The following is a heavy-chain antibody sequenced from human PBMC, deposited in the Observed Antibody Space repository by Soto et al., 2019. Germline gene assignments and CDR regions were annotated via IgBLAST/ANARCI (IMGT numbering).Heavy chain of an antibody. CDR1: GFTFSSYG. J-gene: IGHJ4*02. V-gene: IGHV3-33*01. D-gene: IGHD2-2*01. CDR2: IWYDGSNK. CDR3: ARDLVEMAAIAHY. Sequence: QVQLVESGGGVVQPGRSLRLSCAASGFTFSSYGMHWVRQAPGKGLEWVAVIWYDGSNKYYADSVKGRFTISRNNSKNTLYLQMSSLRAEDTDGYYCARDLVEMAAIAHYWGQGSLVTVSP.